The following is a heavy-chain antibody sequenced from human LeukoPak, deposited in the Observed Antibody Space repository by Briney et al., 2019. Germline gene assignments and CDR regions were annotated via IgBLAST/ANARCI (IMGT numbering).Heavy chain of an antibody. CDR1: GGTFSSYA. D-gene: IGHD2-2*01. CDR3: ARDRDIVVVPAATPACYFDY. Sequence: SVKVSCKASGGTFSSYAISWVRQAPGQGLEWMGRIIPILGIANYAQKFQGRVTITADKSTSTAYMELSSLGSEDTAVYYCARDRDIVVVPAATPACYFDYWGQGTLVTVSS. V-gene: IGHV1-69*04. CDR2: IIPILGIA. J-gene: IGHJ4*02.